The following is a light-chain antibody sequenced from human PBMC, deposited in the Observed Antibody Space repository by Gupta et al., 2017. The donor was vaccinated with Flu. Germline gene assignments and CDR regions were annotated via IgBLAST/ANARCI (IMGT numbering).Light chain of an antibody. CDR3: QQRNFLPFN. J-gene: IGKJ3*01. Sequence: PRLLIYDASTRATGVPARFSGSGSGTDFTLTISSLEPEDFAVYYCQQRNFLPFNFGPGTRVDMK. CDR2: DAS. V-gene: IGKV3-11*01.